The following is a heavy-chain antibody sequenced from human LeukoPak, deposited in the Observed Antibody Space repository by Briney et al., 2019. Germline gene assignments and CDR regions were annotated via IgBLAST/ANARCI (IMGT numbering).Heavy chain of an antibody. Sequence: SETLSLTCAVSGGSISSGGYSWSWIRQPPGKGLEWIGYIYYSGSTYYNPSLKRRVTISVDTSKNQFSLKLSSVTAADTAVYYCARVLPVIAVGFDYWGQGTLVTVSS. CDR1: GGSISSGGYS. V-gene: IGHV4-30-4*07. CDR3: ARVLPVIAVGFDY. CDR2: IYYSGST. J-gene: IGHJ4*02. D-gene: IGHD6-19*01.